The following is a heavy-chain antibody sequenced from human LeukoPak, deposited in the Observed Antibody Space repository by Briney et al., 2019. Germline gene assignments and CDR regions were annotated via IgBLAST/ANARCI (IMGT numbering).Heavy chain of an antibody. CDR3: ARDNDSRDPPHFDY. V-gene: IGHV3-23*01. CDR1: GFRFDDYG. J-gene: IGHJ4*02. D-gene: IGHD3-16*01. Sequence: GGSLRLSCEASGFRFDDYGMSWVRQAPGKGLEWVSAISGSGGSTYYADSVKGRFTISRDNSKNTLYLQMNSLRAEDTAVYYCARDNDSRDPPHFDYWGQGTLVTVSP. CDR2: ISGSGGST.